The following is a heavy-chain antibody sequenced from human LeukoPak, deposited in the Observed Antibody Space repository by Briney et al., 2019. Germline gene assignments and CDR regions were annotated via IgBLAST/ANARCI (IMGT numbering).Heavy chain of an antibody. CDR2: ISSSSSYI. CDR1: GFTFSSYS. Sequence: GGSLRLSCAASGFTFSSYSMNWVRQAPGKGLEWVSSISSSSSYIYYADSVKGRFTIPRDNAKNSLYLQMNSMRAEDTAVYYCARDLDSSVSRGYWGQGTLVTVSS. D-gene: IGHD3-22*01. CDR3: ARDLDSSVSRGY. J-gene: IGHJ4*02. V-gene: IGHV3-21*01.